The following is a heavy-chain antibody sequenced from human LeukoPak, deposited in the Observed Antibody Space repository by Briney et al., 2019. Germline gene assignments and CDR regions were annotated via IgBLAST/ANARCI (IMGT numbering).Heavy chain of an antibody. CDR2: ISAYNGNT. CDR3: ARDRRRYSSSWYPDWFDP. Sequence: GASVKVSCKASGYTFTSYGISWVRQAPGQGLEWMGWISAYNGNTNYAQKLQGRVTMTTDTSTSTAYMELSSLRSEDTAVYYCARDRRRYSSSWYPDWFDPWGQGTLVTVSS. D-gene: IGHD6-13*01. V-gene: IGHV1-18*01. J-gene: IGHJ5*02. CDR1: GYTFTSYG.